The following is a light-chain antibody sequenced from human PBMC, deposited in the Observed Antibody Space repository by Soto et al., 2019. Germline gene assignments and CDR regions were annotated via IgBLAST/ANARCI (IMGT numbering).Light chain of an antibody. V-gene: IGLV2-14*01. Sequence: QSALTQPASVSGSPGQSITISCTGTRSDVGGYNYVSWYQQHPGKAPKLMIYDVSNRPSGVSNRFSGSQSGNTASLTISGLQAEDESEYYCSSYTSSSTLVVFGGGTKLTVL. CDR3: SSYTSSSTLVV. CDR2: DVS. J-gene: IGLJ2*01. CDR1: RSDVGGYNY.